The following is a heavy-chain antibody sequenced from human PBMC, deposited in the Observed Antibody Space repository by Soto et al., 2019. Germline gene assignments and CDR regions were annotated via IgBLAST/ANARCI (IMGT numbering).Heavy chain of an antibody. CDR2: IYYSGST. Sequence: SETLSLTCTVSGGSISSYYWSWIRQPPGKGLEWIGYIYYSGSTNYNPSLKSRVTISVDTSKNRFSLKLSSVTAADTAVYYCARYRGGSFYFDYWGQGTLVTVSS. J-gene: IGHJ4*02. CDR1: GGSISSYY. CDR3: ARYRGGSFYFDY. D-gene: IGHD1-26*01. V-gene: IGHV4-59*01.